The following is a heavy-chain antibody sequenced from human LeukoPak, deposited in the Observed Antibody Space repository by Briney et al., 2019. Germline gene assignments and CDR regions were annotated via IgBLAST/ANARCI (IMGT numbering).Heavy chain of an antibody. D-gene: IGHD3-22*01. J-gene: IGHJ4*02. CDR2: INPSGGST. CDR1: GYTFTSYY. CDR3: ARDRYYDSSGYQSLDY. Sequence: ASVKVSCKASGYTFTSYYMHWVRQAPGQGLEWMGIINPSGGSTSYAQKFQGRVTMTRDTSTSTVYMELSSLRSEDTAVYYCARDRYYDSSGYQSLDYWGQGTLVTVSS. V-gene: IGHV1-46*01.